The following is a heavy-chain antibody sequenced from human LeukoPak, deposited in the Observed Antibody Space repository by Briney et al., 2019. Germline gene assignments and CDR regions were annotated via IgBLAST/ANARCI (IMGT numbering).Heavy chain of an antibody. V-gene: IGHV4-34*01. CDR1: GGSFRGYY. CDR2: INHSGSS. CDR3: ARGTYDSSGYLPHFDY. Sequence: SETLSLTCAVYGGSFRGYYWSWIRQPPGKGLEWIGEINHSGSSNYNPSLKSRVTISVDTSKNQFSLKLSSVTAADTAVYYCARGTYDSSGYLPHFDYWGQGTLVTVSS. J-gene: IGHJ4*02. D-gene: IGHD3-22*01.